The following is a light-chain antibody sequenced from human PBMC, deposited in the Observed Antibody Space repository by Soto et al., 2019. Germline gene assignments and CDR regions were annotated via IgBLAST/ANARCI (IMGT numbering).Light chain of an antibody. CDR2: GAS. V-gene: IGKV3-20*01. CDR3: QQYGGLPYT. Sequence: EIGLTQSPGTLSLSPGERATLSCRASQSVRSNYLAWYQQKPGQAPRLLIYGASSRATGIPDRFSGTGSGTDFTRTISRLEPEDFAVYYCQQYGGLPYTFGQGTKLQI. J-gene: IGKJ2*01. CDR1: QSVRSNY.